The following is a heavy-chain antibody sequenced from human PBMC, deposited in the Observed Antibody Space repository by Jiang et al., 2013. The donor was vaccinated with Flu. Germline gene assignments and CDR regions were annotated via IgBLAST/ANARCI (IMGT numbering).Heavy chain of an antibody. CDR1: GGTFSSYA. CDR3: AREGPYYYDSSGYLDY. J-gene: IGHJ4*02. CDR2: IIPILGIA. Sequence: SGAEVKKPGSSVKVSCKASGGTFSSYAISWVRQAPGQGLEWMGRIIPILGIANYAQKFQGRVTITADKSTSTAYMELSSLRSEDTAVYYCAREGPYYYDSSGYLDYWGQGTLVTVSS. V-gene: IGHV1-69*04. D-gene: IGHD3-22*01.